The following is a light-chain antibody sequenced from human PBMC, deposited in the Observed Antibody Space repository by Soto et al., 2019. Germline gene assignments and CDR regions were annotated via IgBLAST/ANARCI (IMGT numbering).Light chain of an antibody. J-gene: IGLJ2*01. CDR3: SSYTSSSTLVV. V-gene: IGLV2-14*01. CDR2: EVS. CDR1: SSDVGGYNS. Sequence: QSALTQPASVSGSPGQSITISCTGTSSDVGGYNSVSWYQQHPGKAPKLMIYEVSNRPSGVSNRFSGSKSGNTASLTISGLQAEEEADYYCSSYTSSSTLVVFGGGTKLTVL.